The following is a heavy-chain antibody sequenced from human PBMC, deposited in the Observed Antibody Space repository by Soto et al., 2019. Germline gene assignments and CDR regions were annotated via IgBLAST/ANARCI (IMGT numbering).Heavy chain of an antibody. CDR2: IKQGGSEK. Sequence: PGGSLRLSCAASGFTFSSYWMNWVRQAPGKGLEWVSNIKQGGSEKYYVDSVKGRFTISRDNAKNSLFLQMNSLRAEDTAVYYCARDHGYSSTSHYCFYGMDVWGQGTTVTVFS. CDR3: ARDHGYSSTSHYCFYGMDV. J-gene: IGHJ6*02. D-gene: IGHD6-13*01. CDR1: GFTFSSYW. V-gene: IGHV3-7*03.